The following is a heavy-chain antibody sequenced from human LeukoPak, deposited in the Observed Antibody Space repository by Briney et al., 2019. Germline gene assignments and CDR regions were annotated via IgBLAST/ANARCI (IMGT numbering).Heavy chain of an antibody. CDR3: ARGSISSSGWLVDY. CDR1: GGSISSYY. Sequence: SETLPLTCTVSGGSISSYYWSWIRQPPGKGLEWIGYIYYSGSTNYNPSLKSRVTISVDTSKNQFSLKLSSVTAADTAVYYCARGSISSSGWLVDYWGQGTLVTVSS. D-gene: IGHD6-19*01. CDR2: IYYSGST. V-gene: IGHV4-59*01. J-gene: IGHJ4*02.